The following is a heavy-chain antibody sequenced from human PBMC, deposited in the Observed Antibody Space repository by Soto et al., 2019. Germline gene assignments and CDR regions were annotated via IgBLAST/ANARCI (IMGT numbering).Heavy chain of an antibody. D-gene: IGHD6-13*01. CDR1: GDSVSSNSAA. Sequence: QVQLQQSGPGLVKPSQTLSLTCAISGDSVSSNSAAWNWIRQSPSRGLEWLGRTYYRSKWYNDYAVSAKRRITISPATSKNQFSLQLNSVTPEDTAVYYCARVINLGFGPDIAAAGNNWFDPWGQGTLVTVSS. CDR3: ARVINLGFGPDIAAAGNNWFDP. CDR2: TYYRSKWYN. J-gene: IGHJ5*02. V-gene: IGHV6-1*01.